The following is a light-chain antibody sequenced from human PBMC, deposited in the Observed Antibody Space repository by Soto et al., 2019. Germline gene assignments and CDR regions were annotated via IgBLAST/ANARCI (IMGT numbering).Light chain of an antibody. J-gene: IGLJ1*01. CDR3: SSYTSSSTLYV. CDR2: EVS. Sequence: QSVLTQPASVSGSPGQSITISCTGTSSDIGGSNYVSWYQQHPGKAPKLIIYEVSNRPSGVSNRFSGSKSGNTASLTISGLQAEDEADYYCSSYTSSSTLYVFGTGTKVTVL. V-gene: IGLV2-14*01. CDR1: SSDIGGSNY.